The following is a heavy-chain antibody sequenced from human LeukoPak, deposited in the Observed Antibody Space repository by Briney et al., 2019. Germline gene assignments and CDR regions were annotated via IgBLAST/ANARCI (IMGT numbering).Heavy chain of an antibody. Sequence: PGGSLRLSCAASGFTFSSYAMSWVRQAPGKGLEWVSAISGSGGSTYYADSVKGRFTISRDNSKNTLYLQMNSLRAEDTAVYYCAKDRDSSSNYNWSDPWGQGTLVTVSS. D-gene: IGHD6-6*01. V-gene: IGHV3-23*01. CDR3: AKDRDSSSNYNWSDP. CDR1: GFTFSSYA. CDR2: ISGSGGST. J-gene: IGHJ5*02.